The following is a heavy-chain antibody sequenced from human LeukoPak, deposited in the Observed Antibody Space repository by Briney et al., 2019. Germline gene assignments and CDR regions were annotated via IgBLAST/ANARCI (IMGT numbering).Heavy chain of an antibody. Sequence: SETLSLTCTVSGXSISSSSNYWGWIRQPPGKGLEWIGSIYYSGSTYYNPSLKSRVTISVDTSKNQFSLKLSSVTAADTAVYYCTAGRSDYFDFWGQGTLVTVSS. D-gene: IGHD6-25*01. V-gene: IGHV4-39*01. CDR2: IYYSGST. J-gene: IGHJ4*02. CDR3: TAGRSDYFDF. CDR1: GXSISSSSNY.